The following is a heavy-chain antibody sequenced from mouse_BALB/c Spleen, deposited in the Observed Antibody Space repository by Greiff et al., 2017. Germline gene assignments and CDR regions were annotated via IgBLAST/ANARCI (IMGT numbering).Heavy chain of an antibody. CDR2: ISSGGST. Sequence: EVQGVESGGGLVKPGGSLKLSCAASGFTFSSYAMSWVRQTPEKRLEWVASISSGGSTYYPDSVKGRFTISRDNARNILYLQMSSLRSEDTAMYYCARGHYDYDAWFAYWGQGTLVTVSA. CDR3: ARGHYDYDAWFAY. D-gene: IGHD2-4*01. V-gene: IGHV5-6-5*01. CDR1: GFTFSSYA. J-gene: IGHJ3*01.